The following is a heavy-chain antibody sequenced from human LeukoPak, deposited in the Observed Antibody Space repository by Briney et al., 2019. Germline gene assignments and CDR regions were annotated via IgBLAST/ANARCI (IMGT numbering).Heavy chain of an antibody. CDR1: GFTFTRYG. J-gene: IGHJ4*02. CDR3: ARDPTNTSGRYAHFDY. Sequence: ASVKVSCKASGFTFTRYGITWVRQAPGQGLEWMGWISAYNGDTNYAQKLQGRVTMTRDPSTSTVYMELRGPSSDDTAVYYCARDPTNTSGRYAHFDYWGQGTLVTVSS. V-gene: IGHV1-18*01. D-gene: IGHD6-19*01. CDR2: ISAYNGDT.